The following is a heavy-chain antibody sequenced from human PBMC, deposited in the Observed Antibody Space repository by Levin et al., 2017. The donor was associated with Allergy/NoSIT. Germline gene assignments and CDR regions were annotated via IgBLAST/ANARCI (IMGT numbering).Heavy chain of an antibody. Sequence: PSQTLSLTCAVYGGSFSGSYWSWIRQPPGKGLEWIGDINHSGTTNYNPSLKSRVTISGDTSKNQFSLKLSSVTAADTAVYYCAREVGSGSYEYYFDYWGQGTLVTVSS. CDR3: AREVGSGSYEYYFDY. J-gene: IGHJ4*02. CDR2: INHSGTT. CDR1: GGSFSGSY. V-gene: IGHV4-34*01. D-gene: IGHD3-10*01.